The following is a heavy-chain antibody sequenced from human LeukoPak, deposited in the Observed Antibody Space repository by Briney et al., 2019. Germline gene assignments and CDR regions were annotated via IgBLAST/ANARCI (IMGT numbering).Heavy chain of an antibody. J-gene: IGHJ4*02. CDR3: AKDTSSSGSYFDY. CDR1: GFTFSNYA. V-gene: IGHV3-23*01. Sequence: PGGSLRLSCVGSGFTFSNYAISWVRQAPGKGLEWVSAISGRGGSTYFLDSAKGRFTISRDNSKDTLYLQMNSLRAEDTAVYFCAKDTSSSGSYFDYWGQGTLVTVSS. CDR2: ISGRGGST. D-gene: IGHD3-10*01.